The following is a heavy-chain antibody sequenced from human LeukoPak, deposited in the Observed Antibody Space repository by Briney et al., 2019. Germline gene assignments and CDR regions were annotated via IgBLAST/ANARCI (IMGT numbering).Heavy chain of an antibody. CDR1: GFPFSSTG. CDR3: ARAYSGGELLFVGYYYYMDV. J-gene: IGHJ6*03. CDR2: IWYDGSNK. D-gene: IGHD2-21*02. Sequence: GGSLRLSCAASGFPFSSTGMHWVRQAPGKGLEWVAVIWYDGSNKYYADSVKGRFTISRDNSKNTLYLQMNSLRAEDTAVYYCARAYSGGELLFVGYYYYMDVWGKGTTVTVSS. V-gene: IGHV3-33*01.